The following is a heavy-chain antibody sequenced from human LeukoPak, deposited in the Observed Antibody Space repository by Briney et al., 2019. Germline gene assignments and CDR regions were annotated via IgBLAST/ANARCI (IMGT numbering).Heavy chain of an antibody. CDR2: IYYSGST. Sequence: SETLSLTCTVSGGSISSYYWSWIRQPPGKGLEWIGYIYYSGSTNYNPPLKSRVTISVDTSKNQFSLKLSSVTAADTAVYYCASYNPPAVWGQGTLVTVSS. D-gene: IGHD1-1*01. V-gene: IGHV4-59*01. J-gene: IGHJ4*02. CDR1: GGSISSYY. CDR3: ASYNPPAV.